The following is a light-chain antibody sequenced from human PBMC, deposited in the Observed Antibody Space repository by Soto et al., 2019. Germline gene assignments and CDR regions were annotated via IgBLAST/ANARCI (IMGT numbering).Light chain of an antibody. CDR1: QSVSGSY. Sequence: EIVLTQSPGTLSLSPGERATLSCRASQSVSGSYLAWYQQKPGQAPRLLICGASSRATGIPDRFSGSGSGTDFTLTISRLEPEDFAVYYCQQYGSLLTFGGGTKVEIK. CDR3: QQYGSLLT. CDR2: GAS. V-gene: IGKV3-20*01. J-gene: IGKJ4*01.